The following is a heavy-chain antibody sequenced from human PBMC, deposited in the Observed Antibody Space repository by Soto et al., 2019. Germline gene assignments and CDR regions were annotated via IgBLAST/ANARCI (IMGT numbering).Heavy chain of an antibody. Sequence: SQTLSLTCAISGDSVSSNSAAWNWIRQSPSRGLEWLGRTYYRSKWYNDYAVSVKSRITINPDTSKNQFSLQLNSVTPEDTAVHYCARDFRVVVPAAPSNWFDPWGQGTLVTVSS. J-gene: IGHJ5*02. D-gene: IGHD2-2*01. CDR1: GDSVSSNSAA. CDR2: TYYRSKWYN. V-gene: IGHV6-1*01. CDR3: ARDFRVVVPAAPSNWFDP.